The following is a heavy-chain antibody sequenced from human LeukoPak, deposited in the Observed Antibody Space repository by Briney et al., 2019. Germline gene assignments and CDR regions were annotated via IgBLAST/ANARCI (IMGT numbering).Heavy chain of an antibody. Sequence: SSETLSLTCSVSGYSIRSGYHWAWFRQAPGKGLEWTGSIYQSGSTYDNLSLKSRVTLSVDTSRNQFSLKLTSVTAADTAVYYCARHRTNNYGSGTPFDNWGQGTLVTVSS. CDR2: IYQSGST. CDR1: GYSIRSGYH. J-gene: IGHJ4*02. CDR3: ARHRTNNYGSGTPFDN. V-gene: IGHV4-38-2*02. D-gene: IGHD3-10*01.